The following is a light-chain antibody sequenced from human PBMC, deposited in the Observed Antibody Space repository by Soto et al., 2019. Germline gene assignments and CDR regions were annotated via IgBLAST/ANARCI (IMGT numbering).Light chain of an antibody. CDR1: QTVNSDY. J-gene: IGKJ5*01. Sequence: EIVLTQSPGTLSLSPGERATLSCRASQTVNSDYLTWYQQKPGQAPRLLIYAASSGATGIPDRFSGSGSETDFTLTINRLEPEDFAVYYCQQYNNWITFGQGTRLEIK. V-gene: IGKV3-20*01. CDR3: QQYNNWIT. CDR2: AAS.